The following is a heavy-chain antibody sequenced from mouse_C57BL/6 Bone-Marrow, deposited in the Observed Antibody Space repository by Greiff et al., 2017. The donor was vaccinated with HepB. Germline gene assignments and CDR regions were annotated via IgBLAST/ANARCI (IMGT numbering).Heavy chain of an antibody. CDR3: ARDAGGYDRGDWYFDV. CDR1: GFTFSDFY. J-gene: IGHJ1*03. CDR2: SRNKANDYTT. Sequence: EVKLMESGGGLVQSGRSLRLSCATSGFTFSDFYMEWVRQAPGKGLEWIAASRNKANDYTTEYSASVKGRFIVSRDTSQSILYLQMNALRAEDTAIYYCARDAGGYDRGDWYFDVWGTGTTVTVSS. D-gene: IGHD2-2*01. V-gene: IGHV7-1*01.